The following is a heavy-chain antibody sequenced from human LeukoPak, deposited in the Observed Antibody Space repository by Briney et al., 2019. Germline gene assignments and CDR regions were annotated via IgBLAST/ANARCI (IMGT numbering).Heavy chain of an antibody. V-gene: IGHV3-21*01. Sequence: GGSLRLSCAASGYTFSSYSVNWVREAPGKGLEWVSSISSSRSYIYYADSVRGRFTISRDNAKKSLNLQMNSLRAEDTAVYYCARDPTLYYGSGSIEGYWGQGTLVTVSS. CDR3: ARDPTLYYGSGSIEGY. CDR2: ISSSRSYI. D-gene: IGHD3-10*01. J-gene: IGHJ4*02. CDR1: GYTFSSYS.